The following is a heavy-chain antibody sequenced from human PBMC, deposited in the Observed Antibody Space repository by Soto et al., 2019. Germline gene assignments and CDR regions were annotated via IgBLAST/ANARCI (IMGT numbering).Heavy chain of an antibody. CDR1: GFTFSSYW. Sequence: EVQLVESGGGLVQPGGSLRLSCAASGFTFSSYWMSWVRQAPGKGLEWVANIKQDGSEKYYVDSVKGRFTIPRDNAKTSLYLQMNSLRAEDTAVYYCARVSSGWYYYYYGMDVWGQGTTVTVSS. J-gene: IGHJ6*02. CDR3: ARVSSGWYYYYYGMDV. CDR2: IKQDGSEK. D-gene: IGHD6-19*01. V-gene: IGHV3-7*03.